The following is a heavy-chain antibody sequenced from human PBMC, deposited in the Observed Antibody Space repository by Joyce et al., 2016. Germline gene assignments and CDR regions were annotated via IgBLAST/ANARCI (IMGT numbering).Heavy chain of an antibody. V-gene: IGHV3-7*01. CDR1: GFTFSGNS. J-gene: IGHJ3*01. Sequence: EVQLVESGGGLVQPGGSLRLSCAASGFTFSGNSMSLLRQAPGGGMEWVANIKQEGSAVYSLDSVKGRFTVSRDNARSLVHLQMVSLRVEDTALYYCARGKAFDVWGQGTMVTVSS. CDR3: ARGKAFDV. CDR2: IKQEGSAV.